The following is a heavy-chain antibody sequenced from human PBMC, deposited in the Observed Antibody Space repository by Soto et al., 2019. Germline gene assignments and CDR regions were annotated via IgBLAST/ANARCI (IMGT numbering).Heavy chain of an antibody. Sequence: PSETLSLTCAVYGGSFSGYYWSWIRQPPGKGLEWIGEINHSGSTNYNPSLKSRVTTSVDTSKNQFSLKLSSVTAADTAVYYCARVISSSPNWFDPWGQGTLVTVSS. D-gene: IGHD6-6*01. CDR3: ARVISSSPNWFDP. J-gene: IGHJ5*02. V-gene: IGHV4-34*01. CDR1: GGSFSGYY. CDR2: INHSGST.